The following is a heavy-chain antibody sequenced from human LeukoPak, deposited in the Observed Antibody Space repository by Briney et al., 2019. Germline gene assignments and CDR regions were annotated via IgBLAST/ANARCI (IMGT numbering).Heavy chain of an antibody. Sequence: ASVKVSCKASGYTFTGYYMHWVRQAPGQGLVWTGWINPNSGGTNYAQKFQGRVTMTRDTSISTAYMELSRLRSDDTAVYYCARDQGSGSYRPPFDYWGQGTLVTVSS. V-gene: IGHV1-2*02. CDR2: INPNSGGT. J-gene: IGHJ4*02. CDR1: GYTFTGYY. CDR3: ARDQGSGSYRPPFDY. D-gene: IGHD1-26*01.